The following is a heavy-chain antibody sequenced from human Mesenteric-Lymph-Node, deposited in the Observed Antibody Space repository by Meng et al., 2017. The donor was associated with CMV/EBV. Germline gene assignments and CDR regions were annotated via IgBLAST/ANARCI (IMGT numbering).Heavy chain of an antibody. Sequence: FTFSSYAMHCVRQAPGKGLEWVAVISYDGSNKYYADSVKGRFTISRDNSKNTLYLQMNSLRAEDTAVYYCARGVFKDQLLSYWYFDLWGRGTLVTVSS. V-gene: IGHV3-30-3*01. CDR3: ARGVFKDQLLSYWYFDL. D-gene: IGHD2-2*01. CDR1: FTFSSYA. J-gene: IGHJ2*01. CDR2: ISYDGSNK.